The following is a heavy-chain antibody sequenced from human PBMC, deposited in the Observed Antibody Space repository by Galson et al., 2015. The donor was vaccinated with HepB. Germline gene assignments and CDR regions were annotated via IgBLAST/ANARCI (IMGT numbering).Heavy chain of an antibody. CDR3: AKDLMTDGGGVVKRKPEVGMDV. J-gene: IGHJ6*02. Sequence: SLRLSCAASGFTFSSYAMRWVRQAPGKGLEWVSGLSGSGLSTYCADSVKGRFTISRDNSKNTLYLHMNSLRAEDTAVYYCAKDLMTDGGGVVKRKPEVGMDVWGQGTTGTGPS. V-gene: IGHV3-23*01. CDR2: LSGSGLST. D-gene: IGHD3-22*01. CDR1: GFTFSSYA.